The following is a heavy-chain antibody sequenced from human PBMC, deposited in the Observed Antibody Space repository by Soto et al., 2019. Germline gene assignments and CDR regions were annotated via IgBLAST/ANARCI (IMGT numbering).Heavy chain of an antibody. J-gene: IGHJ4*02. CDR3: ARSPQPYYYDSSGSIDY. CDR1: GYTFTSYA. CDR2: INTGNGNT. V-gene: IGHV1-3*04. Sequence: QVQLLQSGAEVKKPGASVKVSCKASGYTFTSYAMHRVRQAPGQSLEWMGWINTGNGNTKYSQKFQGRVTITRDTSATTAYMELSSLRSEDTAMYYCARSPQPYYYDSSGSIDYWGQGTLVTVSS. D-gene: IGHD3-22*01.